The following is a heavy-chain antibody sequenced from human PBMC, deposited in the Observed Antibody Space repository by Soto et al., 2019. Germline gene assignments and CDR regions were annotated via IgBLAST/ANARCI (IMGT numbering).Heavy chain of an antibody. Sequence: QLQLQGSGPGLVKPSETLSLTCTVSGDSIRSRGYYLAWIRQPPGKGLEWIGTVYYSGTTYYNPSVKGRVTISVDTSKTHFSLNLNSVTAADTAVYYCARHVLTTTALSWFDPWGQGTLVTVSS. D-gene: IGHD2-21*02. J-gene: IGHJ5*02. CDR1: GDSIRSRGYY. V-gene: IGHV4-39*01. CDR2: VYYSGTT. CDR3: ARHVLTTTALSWFDP.